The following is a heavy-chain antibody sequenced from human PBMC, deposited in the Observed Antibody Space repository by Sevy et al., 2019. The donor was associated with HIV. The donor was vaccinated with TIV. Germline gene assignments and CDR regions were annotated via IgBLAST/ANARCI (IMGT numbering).Heavy chain of an antibody. Sequence: GGSLRLSCAASGFTFSSYSMNWVRQAPGKGLEWFSYISSSSSTIYYADSVTGRFTISRDNAKNSLYLQMNSLRDEDTAVYYCARGINFGVVISGYAFDIWGQGTMVTVSS. CDR1: GFTFSSYS. CDR3: ARGINFGVVISGYAFDI. J-gene: IGHJ3*02. CDR2: ISSSSSTI. V-gene: IGHV3-48*02. D-gene: IGHD3-3*01.